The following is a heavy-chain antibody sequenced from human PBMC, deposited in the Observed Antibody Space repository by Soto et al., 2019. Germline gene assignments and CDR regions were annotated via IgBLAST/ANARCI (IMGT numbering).Heavy chain of an antibody. Sequence: ASVKVSCKASGYTFTSYGISWVRQAPGQGLEWMGWISAYNGNTNYAQKFQGRVTMTRNTSISTAYMELSSLRSEDTAVYYCARDRWSSANFWSGYYHRGYYYGMDVWGQGTTVTVSS. CDR1: GYTFTSYG. J-gene: IGHJ6*02. V-gene: IGHV1-18*01. D-gene: IGHD3-3*01. CDR2: ISAYNGNT. CDR3: ARDRWSSANFWSGYYHRGYYYGMDV.